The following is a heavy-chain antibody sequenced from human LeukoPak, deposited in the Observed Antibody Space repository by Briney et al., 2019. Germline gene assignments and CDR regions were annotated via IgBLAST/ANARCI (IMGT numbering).Heavy chain of an antibody. D-gene: IGHD3-22*01. V-gene: IGHV4-4*02. CDR1: GGSISNSNW. Sequence: PSGTLSLTCAVSGGSISNSNWWSWVRQPPGKGLEWIGEIYHSGSTNYNPSLKSRVTISVDKSKNQFSLKLSSVTAADTAVYYCASAKFDSSTYYPEDSWGQGTLVTVSS. CDR2: IYHSGST. CDR3: ASAKFDSSTYYPEDS. J-gene: IGHJ4*02.